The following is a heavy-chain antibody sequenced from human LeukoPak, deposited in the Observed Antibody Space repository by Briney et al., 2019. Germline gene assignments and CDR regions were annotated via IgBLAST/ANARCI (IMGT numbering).Heavy chain of an antibody. CDR3: ARRMSTSWASDY. D-gene: IGHD6-13*01. V-gene: IGHV3-53*01. Sequence: GGSLRLXXXXXXXXXXXCXMNWFRQAPGKGLEWVSVIYGGGATYYSESVKGRFNISRDHSKNTLFLQMSSLKAEDTAVYYCARRMSTSWASDYWGQGTLVTVSS. CDR2: IYGGGAT. J-gene: IGHJ4*02. CDR1: XXXXXXCX.